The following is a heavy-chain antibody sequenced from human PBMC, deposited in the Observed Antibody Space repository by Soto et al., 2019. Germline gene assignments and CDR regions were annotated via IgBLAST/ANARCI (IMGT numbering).Heavy chain of an antibody. CDR1: GFTFTSYA. D-gene: IGHD3-10*01. J-gene: IGHJ6*02. CDR2: FSDAAGRT. Sequence: PGGSLRLSCAASGFTFTSYAMSWVRQAPGKGLEWVSGFSDAAGRTDYADSVRGRFTISRDISKNTLFLQMNSLRDEDTAVYFCAKAGGFQLRNYGMDVWGPGTTVTVSS. V-gene: IGHV3-23*01. CDR3: AKAGGFQLRNYGMDV.